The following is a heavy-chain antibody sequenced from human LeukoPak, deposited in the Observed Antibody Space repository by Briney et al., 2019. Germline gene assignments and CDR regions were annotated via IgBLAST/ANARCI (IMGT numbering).Heavy chain of an antibody. V-gene: IGHV3-7*01. J-gene: IGHJ4*02. D-gene: IGHD3-22*01. CDR3: ARWEGNGYYFDY. Sequence: GGSPRLSCAASGFTFSSFWMSWVRQAPGKGLEWVANIKQDGSEEYYVDSVKGRFTISRDNAKNSLYLQMNSLRAEDTAVYYCARWEGNGYYFDYRGQGTLVTVSS. CDR2: IKQDGSEE. CDR1: GFTFSSFW.